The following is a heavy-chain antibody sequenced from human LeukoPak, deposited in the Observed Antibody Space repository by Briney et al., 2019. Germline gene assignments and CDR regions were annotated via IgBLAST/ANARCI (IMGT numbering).Heavy chain of an antibody. CDR1: GGSISSHY. CDR2: IYYSGST. Sequence: SETLSLTCTVSGGSISSHYWSWIRQPPGKGLECIGYIYYSGSTNYNPSLKSRVTISVDTSKNQFSLKLSSVTAADTAVYYCARHYYDSSGYYYVDAFDIWGQGTMVTVSS. V-gene: IGHV4-59*11. CDR3: ARHYYDSSGYYYVDAFDI. J-gene: IGHJ3*02. D-gene: IGHD3-22*01.